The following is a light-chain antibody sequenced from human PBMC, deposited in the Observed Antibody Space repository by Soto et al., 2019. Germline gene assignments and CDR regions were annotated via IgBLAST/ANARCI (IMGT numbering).Light chain of an antibody. CDR1: QDIAIY. CDR2: AAS. J-gene: IGKJ4*01. CDR3: PQLRLYPST. V-gene: IGKV1-9*01. Sequence: IQLTQSPSSLSASVGDRVTITCRASQDIAIYLAWYQQKPGEAPKLLIYAASTLYGGVPSRFSGSGSGTDFAHTITSLQAEDFATYYRPQLRLYPSTVGGGTKVDSK.